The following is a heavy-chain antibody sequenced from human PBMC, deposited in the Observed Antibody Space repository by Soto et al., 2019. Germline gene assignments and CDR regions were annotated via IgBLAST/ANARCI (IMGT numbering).Heavy chain of an antibody. CDR3: AASIFYYGMDV. CDR2: IYPGDSDT. J-gene: IGHJ6*02. CDR1: GYSFTSYW. Sequence: LGESLKISCKGSGYSFTSYWIGWVRQMPGKGLEWMGIIYPGDSDTKYNPSLQGQVTISADKSITTTYLQWSSLKASDTAIYYCAASIFYYGMDVWGQGTTVTVSS. V-gene: IGHV5-51*01.